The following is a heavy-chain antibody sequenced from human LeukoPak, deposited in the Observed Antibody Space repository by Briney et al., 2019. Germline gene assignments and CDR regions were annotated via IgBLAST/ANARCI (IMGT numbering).Heavy chain of an antibody. CDR3: ARLIAAAGIPLGY. CDR1: GGSISSSSYY. D-gene: IGHD6-13*01. CDR2: IYYSGST. V-gene: IGHV4-39*01. J-gene: IGHJ4*02. Sequence: SETLSLTCTVSGGSISSSSYYWGWIRQPPGKGLEWIGSIYYSGSTYYNPSLKSRVTISVDTSKNQFSLKLSSVTAADTAVYYCARLIAAAGIPLGYWGQGTLVTVSS.